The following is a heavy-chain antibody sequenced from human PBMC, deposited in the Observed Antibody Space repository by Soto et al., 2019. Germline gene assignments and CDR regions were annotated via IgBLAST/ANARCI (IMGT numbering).Heavy chain of an antibody. Sequence: SETLSLTCAVYGGSFSGYYWSWIRQPPGKGLEWIGEINHSGSTKYNPSPKSRVTISVDTSKNQFSLKLSSVTAADTAVYYCARRVQLWFRAYYYYGMDVWGQGTTVTVSS. D-gene: IGHD5-18*01. CDR1: GGSFSGYY. J-gene: IGHJ6*02. CDR2: INHSGST. CDR3: ARRVQLWFRAYYYYGMDV. V-gene: IGHV4-34*01.